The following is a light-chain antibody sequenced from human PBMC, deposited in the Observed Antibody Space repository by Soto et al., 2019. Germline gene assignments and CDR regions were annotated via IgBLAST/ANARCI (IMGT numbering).Light chain of an antibody. CDR2: DAS. CDR3: QQRSKWPPS. V-gene: IGKV3-11*01. J-gene: IGKJ1*01. Sequence: EIVLTQSPATLSLSPGERATLSCRASQSVSSYLAWYQQKPGQAPRLLIYDASNRATGIPARFSGSGSGTDFTLTISSLEPEDFAVYFCQQRSKWPPSFGQGTKVDSK. CDR1: QSVSSY.